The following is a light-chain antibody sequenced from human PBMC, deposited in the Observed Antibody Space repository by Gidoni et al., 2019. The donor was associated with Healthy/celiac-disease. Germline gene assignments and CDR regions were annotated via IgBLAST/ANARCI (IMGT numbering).Light chain of an antibody. CDR3: QQYNNWPPWT. Sequence: EIVMTQSPATLFVSPGESATLSCRASQSVRSNLAWYQQKPGQPPRPLLYGASTRATGIPAKCSGSGAGTEFTLTISSLQSEDYAVDYCQQYNNWPPWTFGQGTKVEIK. V-gene: IGKV3-15*01. CDR1: QSVRSN. J-gene: IGKJ1*01. CDR2: GAS.